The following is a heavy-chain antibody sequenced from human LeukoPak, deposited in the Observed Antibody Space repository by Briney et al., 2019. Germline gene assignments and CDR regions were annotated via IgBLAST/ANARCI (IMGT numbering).Heavy chain of an antibody. J-gene: IGHJ6*03. CDR3: ARGSLLWFGELKYYYYMDV. CDR2: IIPIFGTA. Sequence: ASVKVSCKASGGTFSSYAISWVRQAPGQGLEWMGGIIPIFGTANYAQKFQGRVTITTDESTSTAYMELSSLRSEDTAVYYCARGSLLWFGELKYYYYMDVWGKGTTGTVSS. V-gene: IGHV1-69*05. CDR1: GGTFSSYA. D-gene: IGHD3-10*01.